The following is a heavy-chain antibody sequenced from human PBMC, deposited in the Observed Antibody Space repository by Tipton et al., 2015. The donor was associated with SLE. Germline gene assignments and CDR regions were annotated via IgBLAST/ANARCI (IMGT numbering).Heavy chain of an antibody. V-gene: IGHV4-38-2*02. D-gene: IGHD7-27*01. J-gene: IGHJ6*03. CDR1: GGSISSGYY. Sequence: TLSLTCTVSGGSISSGYYWGWIRQPPGKGLEWIGSIYHSGSTYYNPSLKSRVTISVDTSKNQFSLKLSSVTAADTAVYYCARAKLTGRYYYMDVWGKGTTVTVSS. CDR3: ARAKLTGRYYYMDV. CDR2: IYHSGST.